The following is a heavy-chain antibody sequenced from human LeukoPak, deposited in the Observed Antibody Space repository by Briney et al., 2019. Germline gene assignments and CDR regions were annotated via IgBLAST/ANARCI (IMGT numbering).Heavy chain of an antibody. CDR3: ARDIAVAGTGAFHI. D-gene: IGHD6-19*01. J-gene: IGHJ3*02. V-gene: IGHV4-4*07. Sequence: PSETLSLTCTVSGGSISSYYWSWIRQPAGKGLEWIGRIYTSGSTNYNPSLKSRVTMSVDTSKNQFSLKLSSVTAADTAVFYCARDIAVAGTGAFHIWGQGTMVTVSS. CDR1: GGSISSYY. CDR2: IYTSGST.